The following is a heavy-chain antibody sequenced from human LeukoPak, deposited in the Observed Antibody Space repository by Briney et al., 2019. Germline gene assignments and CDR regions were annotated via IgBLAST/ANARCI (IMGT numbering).Heavy chain of an antibody. J-gene: IGHJ4*02. V-gene: IGHV3-74*01. D-gene: IGHD3-10*01. CDR3: AKDKEYASGSFPIDC. CDR1: GFTFSGAW. Sequence: GGSPRLSCAASGFTFSGAWMHWVRQAPGKGLVWVSRINNDGSTTRYADSVKGRFTISRDNAKNTLYLQMNSLRTEDTAVYYCAKDKEYASGSFPIDCWGQGILVTVSS. CDR2: INNDGSTT.